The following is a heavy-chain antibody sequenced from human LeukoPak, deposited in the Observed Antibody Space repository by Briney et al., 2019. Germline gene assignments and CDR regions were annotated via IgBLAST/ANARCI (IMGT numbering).Heavy chain of an antibody. V-gene: IGHV1-2*02. CDR3: ARNGLWFGVALTQSYYYYYMDV. CDR1: GYTFTGYY. CDR2: INPNSGGT. Sequence: ASVKVSCKASGYTFTGYYMHWVRQAPGQGLEWMGWINPNSGGTNYAQKFQGRVTMTRDTSISTAYMELSRLRSDDTAVYYCARNGLWFGVALTQSYYYYYMDVWGKGTTVTVSS. J-gene: IGHJ6*03. D-gene: IGHD3-10*01.